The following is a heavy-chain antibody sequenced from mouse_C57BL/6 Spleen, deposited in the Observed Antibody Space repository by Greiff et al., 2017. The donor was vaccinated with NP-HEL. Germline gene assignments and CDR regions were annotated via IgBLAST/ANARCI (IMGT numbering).Heavy chain of an antibody. CDR3: ARTVSGTTVVAMYYYFDY. D-gene: IGHD1-1*01. CDR1: GYSITSGYY. J-gene: IGHJ2*01. Sequence: EVQRVESGPGLVKPSQSLSLTCSVTGYSITSGYYWNWIRQFPGNKLEWMGYISYDGSNNYNPSLKNRISITRDTSKNQFFLKLNSVTTEDTATYYCARTVSGTTVVAMYYYFDYWGQGTTLTVSS. CDR2: ISYDGSN. V-gene: IGHV3-6*01.